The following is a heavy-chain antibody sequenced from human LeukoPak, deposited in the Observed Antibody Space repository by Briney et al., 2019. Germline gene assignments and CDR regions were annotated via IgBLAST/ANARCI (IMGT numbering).Heavy chain of an antibody. CDR1: GFTFSSYA. D-gene: IGHD3-22*01. CDR2: ISGSGGST. V-gene: IGHV3-23*01. CDR3: ARSYYYDSSGYYRYFDY. Sequence: GGSLRLSCAASGFTFSSYAMSWVRQAPGKGLEWVSAISGSGGSTYYADSVKGRFTISRDNSKNTLYLQMNSLRAEDTAVYYCARSYYYDSSGYYRYFDYWGQGTLVTVSS. J-gene: IGHJ4*02.